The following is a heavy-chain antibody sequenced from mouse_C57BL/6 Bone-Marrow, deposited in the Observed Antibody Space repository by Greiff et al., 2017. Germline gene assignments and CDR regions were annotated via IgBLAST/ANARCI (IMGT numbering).Heavy chain of an antibody. D-gene: IGHD6-5*01. CDR3: ARDSLTPWYFDV. Sequence: ESGPGLVKPSQSLSLTCSVTGYSITSGYYLNWIRQFPGNKLEWMGYISYDGSNNYNPSLKNRISITRDTSKNQFFLKLNSVTTEDTATYYCARDSLTPWYFDVWGTGTTVTVSS. J-gene: IGHJ1*03. CDR2: ISYDGSN. CDR1: GYSITSGYY. V-gene: IGHV3-6*01.